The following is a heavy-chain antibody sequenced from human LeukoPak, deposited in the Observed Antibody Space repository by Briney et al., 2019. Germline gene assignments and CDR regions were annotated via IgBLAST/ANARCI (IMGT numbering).Heavy chain of an antibody. CDR3: ARGKYDSSPFLQH. CDR2: IKLDVSET. J-gene: IGHJ1*01. D-gene: IGHD3-22*01. CDR1: GFTFSSHW. Sequence: GGSLRLSCAASGFTFSSHWMTWVRQAPGKGLEWVANIKLDVSETFYVDSVKGRFTISRDNAKNSMYLQMNSLRAEDTAVYYCARGKYDSSPFLQHWGQGTLVTVSS. V-gene: IGHV3-7*03.